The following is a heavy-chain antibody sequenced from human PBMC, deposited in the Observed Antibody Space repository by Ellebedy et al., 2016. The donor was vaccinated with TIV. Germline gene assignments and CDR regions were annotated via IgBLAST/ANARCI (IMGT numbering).Heavy chain of an antibody. Sequence: MPSETLSLTCTVSGGSISSYYWSWIRQPPGKGLEWIGYIYYSGSTNYNPSLKSRVTISVDTSKNQFSLKLSSVTAADTAVYYCARGGIAVAGTDGEGDYWGQGTLVTVSS. CDR1: GGSISSYY. CDR3: ARGGIAVAGTDGEGDY. J-gene: IGHJ4*02. D-gene: IGHD6-19*01. CDR2: IYYSGST. V-gene: IGHV4-59*12.